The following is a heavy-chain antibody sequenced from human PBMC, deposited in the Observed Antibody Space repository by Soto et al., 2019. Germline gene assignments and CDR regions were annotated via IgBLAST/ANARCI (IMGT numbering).Heavy chain of an antibody. CDR3: ARDLVVVADIAY. CDR1: GHTYCSDS. D-gene: IGHD2-15*01. J-gene: IGHJ4*02. Sequence: EVPLAESGRVFAQPGGSLRLSCAASGHTYCSDSMNGVRQPPGKALEWVSYNSSSSSTIYYADSVKGRFTISRDNAKNSLYLQMNSLRDEDTAVDYCARDLVVVADIAYWGQGTLVTVSS. V-gene: IGHV3-48*02. CDR2: NSSSSSTI.